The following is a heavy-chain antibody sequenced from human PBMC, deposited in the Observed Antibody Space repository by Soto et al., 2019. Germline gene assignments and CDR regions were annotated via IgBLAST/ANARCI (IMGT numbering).Heavy chain of an antibody. CDR2: IYSSGRT. CDR1: VGSINYGEFY. J-gene: IGHJ5*02. V-gene: IGHV4-31*03. Sequence: QVQLQESGPGLVKASQTLSLTCRLFVGSINYGEFYWTWIRQSPGKGLEWIGYIYSSGRTHYNPSLKRRLNISLDTSNNLLSLRLTSVTAADTAVYYCARMGLHLGELSRNWFDPWGRGTLVTVSS. CDR3: ARMGLHLGELSRNWFDP. D-gene: IGHD3-16*02.